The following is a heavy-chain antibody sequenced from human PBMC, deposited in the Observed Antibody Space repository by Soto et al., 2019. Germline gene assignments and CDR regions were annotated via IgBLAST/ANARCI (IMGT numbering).Heavy chain of an antibody. V-gene: IGHV4-59*08. Sequence: QVQLXESGPGLVKPSETLSLSCTVSGGSISSYYWSWFRQSPGKRMEWIGYVHHSWGSSYNPSLQSRVAISLDTSKSQFSLKVTSVTATDTAVYYCARQGFGPLHGLVDVWGQGTTVTVSS. CDR3: ARQGFGPLHGLVDV. CDR2: VHHSWGS. D-gene: IGHD3-10*01. CDR1: GGSISSYY. J-gene: IGHJ6*02.